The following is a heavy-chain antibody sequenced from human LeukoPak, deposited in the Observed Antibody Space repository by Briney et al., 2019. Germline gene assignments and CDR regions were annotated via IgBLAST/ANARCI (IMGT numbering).Heavy chain of an antibody. D-gene: IGHD3-10*01. J-gene: IGHJ5*02. CDR2: IYHSGST. CDR3: ARMGYGSGGRWFDP. Sequence: PSETLSLTCTVSGGSISSGGYYWSWIRQPPGKGLEWIGYIYHSGSTYYNPSLKSRVTISVDRSKNQFSLKLSSVTAADTAVYYCARMGYGSGGRWFDPWGQGTLVTVSS. CDR1: GGSISSGGYY. V-gene: IGHV4-30-2*01.